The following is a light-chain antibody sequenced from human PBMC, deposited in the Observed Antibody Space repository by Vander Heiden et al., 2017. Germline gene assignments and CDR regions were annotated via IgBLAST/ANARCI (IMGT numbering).Light chain of an antibody. CDR1: QGISSA. V-gene: IGKV1-13*02. CDR2: DAS. CDR3: QQFNSYLPFT. J-gene: IGKJ3*01. Sequence: AIQLTQSPSSLSASVGDRVTITCRASQGISSALAWYQQKPGKAPKLLIYDASSLESGVPSRFSGSGSWTDFTLTISSLQPEEFATYYCQQFNSYLPFTFGPGTKVDIK.